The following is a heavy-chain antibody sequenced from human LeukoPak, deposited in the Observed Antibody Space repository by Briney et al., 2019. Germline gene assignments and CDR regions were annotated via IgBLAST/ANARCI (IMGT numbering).Heavy chain of an antibody. V-gene: IGHV1-2*02. CDR2: ISPNSGDT. Sequence: ASVKVSSTASGYTFTSYHMHWVRHAPGQGLEWMGWISPNSGDTGFAQKFQGRVTMTRDTSISTAYLELSRLRSDDTAVYYCVRSGYNWGFDYWGQGTLVTVSS. CDR3: VRSGYNWGFDY. J-gene: IGHJ4*02. CDR1: GYTFTSYH. D-gene: IGHD1-1*01.